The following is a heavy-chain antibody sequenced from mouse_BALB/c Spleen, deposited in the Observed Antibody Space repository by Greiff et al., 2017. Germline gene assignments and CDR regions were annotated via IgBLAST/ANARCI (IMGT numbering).Heavy chain of an antibody. CDR2: ISSGGST. J-gene: IGHJ2*01. Sequence: DVHLVESGGGLVKPGGSLKLSCAASGFTFSSYAMSWVRQTPEKRLEWVASISSGGSTYYPDSVKGRFTISRDNARNILYLQMSSLRSEDTAMYYCARERDGSSYYFDYWGQGTTLTVSS. D-gene: IGHD1-1*01. CDR1: GFTFSSYA. V-gene: IGHV5-6-5*01. CDR3: ARERDGSSYYFDY.